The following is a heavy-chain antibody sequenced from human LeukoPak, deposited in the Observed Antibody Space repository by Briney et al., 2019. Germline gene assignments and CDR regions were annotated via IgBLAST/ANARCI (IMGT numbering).Heavy chain of an antibody. D-gene: IGHD4-17*01. V-gene: IGHV3-49*04. J-gene: IGHJ6*02. CDR2: IRSKAYGGTT. Sequence: GGSLRLSCTASGFTFGDYAMSWVCQAPGKGLEWVGFIRSKAYGGTTEYAASVKGRFTISRDDSKSIAYLQMNSLKTEDTAVYYCTRSRGDYDTWRYYYGMDVWGQGTTVTVSS. CDR3: TRSRGDYDTWRYYYGMDV. CDR1: GFTFGDYA.